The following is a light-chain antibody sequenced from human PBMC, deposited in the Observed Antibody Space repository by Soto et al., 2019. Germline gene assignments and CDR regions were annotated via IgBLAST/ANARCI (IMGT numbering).Light chain of an antibody. CDR3: LQSYSTLPTT. J-gene: IGKJ5*01. V-gene: IGKV1-39*01. CDR1: QSISGY. CDR2: AAS. Sequence: DIQMTQSPSSLSASVGDSLTITCRTSQSISGYLKWYRHKPAKAATLLIYAASTLQREVPSRLSGSGSVSDFTLTISNLQPVDFATYYCLQSYSTLPTTFGQGTRRGIK.